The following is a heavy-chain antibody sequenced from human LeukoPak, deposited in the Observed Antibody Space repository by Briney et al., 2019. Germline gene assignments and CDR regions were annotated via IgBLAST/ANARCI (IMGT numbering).Heavy chain of an antibody. D-gene: IGHD1-26*01. Sequence: GGSLRLSCAASGFTSSSYSMNWVRQAPGKGLEWVSSISSSSSYIYYADSVKGRFTISRDNAKNSLYLQMNSLRAEDTAVYYCARDLGATLGAYYYYGMDVWGQGTTVTVSS. J-gene: IGHJ6*02. CDR2: ISSSSSYI. CDR3: ARDLGATLGAYYYYGMDV. V-gene: IGHV3-21*01. CDR1: GFTSSSYS.